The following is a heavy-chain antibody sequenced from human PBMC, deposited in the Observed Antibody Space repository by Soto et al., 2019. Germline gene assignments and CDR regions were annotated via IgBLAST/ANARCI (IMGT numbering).Heavy chain of an antibody. CDR3: ARLQLWPLNYFDY. D-gene: IGHD5-18*01. CDR1: GDTFNNYA. Sequence: GASVKVSCKASGDTFNNYAISWVRQAPGQGLEWVGGIIPNFNVANSAQKFQGRVAITADESTSTVYMELSRLRSEDTAVYYCARLQLWPLNYFDYWGQGTLVTVSS. V-gene: IGHV1-69*13. J-gene: IGHJ4*02. CDR2: IIPNFNVA.